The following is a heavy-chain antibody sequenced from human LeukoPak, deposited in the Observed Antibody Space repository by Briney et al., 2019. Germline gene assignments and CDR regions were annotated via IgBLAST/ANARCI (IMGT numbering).Heavy chain of an antibody. D-gene: IGHD1-1*01. CDR2: ISAYNGNT. J-gene: IGHJ6*04. Sequence: ASVKVSCKASGYTFTSYGISWVRQAPGQGLEWMGWISAYNGNTNYAHKHQGRVTMTTDTSTSTAFMELRSLRSDDTVVYYCARGRLEPTYYYYGMDVWGKGTTVTVSS. V-gene: IGHV1-18*04. CDR3: ARGRLEPTYYYYGMDV. CDR1: GYTFTSYG.